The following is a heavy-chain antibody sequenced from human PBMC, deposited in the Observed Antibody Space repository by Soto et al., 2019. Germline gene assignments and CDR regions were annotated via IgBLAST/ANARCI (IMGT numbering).Heavy chain of an antibody. V-gene: IGHV3-23*01. J-gene: IGHJ5*02. CDR1: GFTFSSYA. CDR3: AKDKSSGWYVRWFDP. CDR2: ISGSGAAT. D-gene: IGHD6-19*01. Sequence: EVQLLDSGGGLVQPGGSLRLSCAASGFTFSSYAMSWVRQAPGKGLEWVSAISGSGAATYYADSVKGRFTISRDNAKNSLYLQMNSLRAEDTALYYCAKDKSSGWYVRWFDPWGQGTLVTVSS.